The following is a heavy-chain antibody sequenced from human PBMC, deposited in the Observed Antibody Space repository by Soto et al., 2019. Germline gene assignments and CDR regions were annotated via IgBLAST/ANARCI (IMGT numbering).Heavy chain of an antibody. D-gene: IGHD3-16*01. CDR3: ARGRRGGGVLPSAIFDY. CDR2: ISYDGSNK. J-gene: IGHJ4*02. V-gene: IGHV3-30-3*01. Sequence: GGSLRLSCAASGFTFSSYSMHWVRQAPGKGLEWVAVISYDGSNKYYADSVKGRFTISRDNSKNTLYLQMNSLRPEDTAVYYCARGRRGGGVLPSAIFDYWGQGTQVTVSS. CDR1: GFTFSSYS.